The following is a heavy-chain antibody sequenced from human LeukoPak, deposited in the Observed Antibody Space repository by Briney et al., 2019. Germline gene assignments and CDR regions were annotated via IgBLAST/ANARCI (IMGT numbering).Heavy chain of an antibody. V-gene: IGHV4-39*01. CDR1: GGSISSNSYY. CDR3: ATSGWYLLPGIY. Sequence: SETLSLTCTVSGGSISSNSYYWGWIRQPPGKGLEWIGSIYYSGSTYYNPSLKNRLTISVDTSKNQFSLKLSSVTAADTAVFYCATSGWYLLPGIYWGQGTLVTVSS. J-gene: IGHJ4*02. D-gene: IGHD6-19*01. CDR2: IYYSGST.